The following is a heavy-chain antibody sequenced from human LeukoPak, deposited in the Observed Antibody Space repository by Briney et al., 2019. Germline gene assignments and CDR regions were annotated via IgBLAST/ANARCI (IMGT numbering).Heavy chain of an antibody. D-gene: IGHD3-22*01. CDR2: IGTAGDT. Sequence: GGSLRLSCAASGFTFSRYDMHWVRQATGKGLEWVSAIGTAGDTYYPGSVKGRFTISRDNAKNTLYLQMNSLRAEDTAVYYCARRGYYGNYFDYWGQGTLVTVSS. CDR1: GFTFSRYD. V-gene: IGHV3-13*04. CDR3: ARRGYYGNYFDY. J-gene: IGHJ4*02.